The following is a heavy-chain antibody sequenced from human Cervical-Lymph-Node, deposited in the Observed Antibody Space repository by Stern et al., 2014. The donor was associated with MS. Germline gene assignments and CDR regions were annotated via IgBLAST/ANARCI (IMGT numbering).Heavy chain of an antibody. CDR3: RAGADAFDV. CDR1: GYTFTNYA. Sequence: VQLVESGAEVKKPGASLKVSCKASGYTFTNYAISCVRQVPGQGLEWMGWIGTKLGNTNSAQRFQDRVTLATDTSTNTVYMELRSLRSDDTAMYYCRAGADAFDVWGQGTMVTVSS. J-gene: IGHJ3*01. D-gene: IGHD6-13*01. V-gene: IGHV1-18*01. CDR2: IGTKLGNT.